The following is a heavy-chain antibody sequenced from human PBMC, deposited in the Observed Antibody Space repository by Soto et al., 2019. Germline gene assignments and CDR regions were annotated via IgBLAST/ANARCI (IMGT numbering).Heavy chain of an antibody. J-gene: IGHJ6*02. D-gene: IGHD4-17*01. CDR2: ISAYNGNT. Sequence: QVQLVQSGAEEKKPGASVKVSCKASGYTFTSYGISWVRQAPGQGLEWMGWISAYNGNTNYAQKLQGRVTMTTDTSTSTAYMELRSLRSDDTAVYYCARVQPIDYGDYYYYYGMDVWGQGTTVTVSS. CDR3: ARVQPIDYGDYYYYYGMDV. CDR1: GYTFTSYG. V-gene: IGHV1-18*01.